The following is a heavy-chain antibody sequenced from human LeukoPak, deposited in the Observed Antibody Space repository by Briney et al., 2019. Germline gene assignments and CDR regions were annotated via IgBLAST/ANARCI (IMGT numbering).Heavy chain of an antibody. CDR1: GYTFTGYY. J-gene: IGHJ5*02. CDR3: ARDGGIPNYDILTGYYYWFDP. CDR2: INPNSGGT. Sequence: ASVKVSCKASGYTFTGYYMHWVRQAPGQGLEWMGWINPNSGGTNYAQKFQGRVTVTRDTSISTAYMELSRLRSDDTAVYYCARDGGIPNYDILTGYYYWFDPWGQGTLVTVSS. D-gene: IGHD3-9*01. V-gene: IGHV1-2*02.